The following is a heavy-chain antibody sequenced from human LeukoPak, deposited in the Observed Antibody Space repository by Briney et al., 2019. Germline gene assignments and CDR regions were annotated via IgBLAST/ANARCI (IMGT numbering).Heavy chain of an antibody. V-gene: IGHV3-23*01. CDR3: AKGPRAYSSSPTYYFGY. D-gene: IGHD6-6*01. Sequence: PGGSLRLSCAASGFTFSSYAMSWVRQAPGKGLEWVSAISGSGGSTYYADSVKGRFTISRDNSKNTLYLQMNSLRAEDTAVYYCAKGPRAYSSSPTYYFGYWGQGTLVTVSS. J-gene: IGHJ4*02. CDR2: ISGSGGST. CDR1: GFTFSSYA.